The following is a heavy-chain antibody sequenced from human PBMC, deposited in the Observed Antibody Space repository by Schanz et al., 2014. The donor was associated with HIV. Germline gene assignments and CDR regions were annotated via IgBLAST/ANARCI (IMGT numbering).Heavy chain of an antibody. V-gene: IGHV3-23*04. CDR1: GFTFNNYA. Sequence: VQLVESGGGVVQPGRSLRLSCTASGFTFNNYAMTWVRQAPGKGLEWVSSISESGGRSYYADSVNGRFTISRDNSKNTLYLQMNSLGAEDTAVYYCAKVAIHSSGWLPFDYWGQGTLVTVSS. J-gene: IGHJ4*02. CDR3: AKVAIHSSGWLPFDY. CDR2: ISESGGRS. D-gene: IGHD6-19*01.